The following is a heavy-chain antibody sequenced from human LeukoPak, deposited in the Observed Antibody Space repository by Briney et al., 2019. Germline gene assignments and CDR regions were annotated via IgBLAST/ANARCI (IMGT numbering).Heavy chain of an antibody. D-gene: IGHD2-2*01. CDR2: IIPIFGTA. J-gene: IGHJ4*02. CDR3: ATPGPAAPLGY. CDR1: GGTFSSYA. Sequence: SVKVSCKASGGTFSSYAISWVRQAPGRGLEWMGGIIPIFGTANYAQKFQGRVTITADESTSTAYMELSSLRSEDTAVYYCATPGPAAPLGYWGQGTLVTVSS. V-gene: IGHV1-69*13.